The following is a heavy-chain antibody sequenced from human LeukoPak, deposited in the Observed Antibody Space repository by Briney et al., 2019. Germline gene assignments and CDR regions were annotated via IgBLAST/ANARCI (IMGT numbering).Heavy chain of an antibody. CDR2: INPKSGGA. D-gene: IGHD3-3*01. CDR1: GFTFNAYN. V-gene: IGHV1-2*02. Sequence: ASVKVSCKASGFTFNAYNIHWVRQAPGQGLEWMGWINPKSGGANYAQKFQGRVTMTWDTSISTAYMELSRLRSDDTAVYYCAGGHIYYDFWSGYYRGAQYYFDYWGQGTLVTVSS. J-gene: IGHJ4*02. CDR3: AGGHIYYDFWSGYYRGAQYYFDY.